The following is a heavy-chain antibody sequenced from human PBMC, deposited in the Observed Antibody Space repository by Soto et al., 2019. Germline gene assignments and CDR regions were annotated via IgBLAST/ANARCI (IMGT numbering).Heavy chain of an antibody. Sequence: GGSLRLSCAASGFIVSDTYMNWVGQAPGKGLEWVSVIYRGGDTYYADSVKGRFTISRDNSTVYLQMNNLRAEDTAMYYCAKEGIGGIFGAGGFDPWGQGTLVTVSS. CDR3: AKEGIGGIFGAGGFDP. CDR2: IYRGGDT. D-gene: IGHD3-3*01. CDR1: GFIVSDTY. V-gene: IGHV3-53*01. J-gene: IGHJ5*02.